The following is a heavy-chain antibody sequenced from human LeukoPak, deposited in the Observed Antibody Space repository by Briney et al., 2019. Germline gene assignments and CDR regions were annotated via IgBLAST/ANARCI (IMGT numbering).Heavy chain of an antibody. CDR2: VNGNGGRT. J-gene: IGHJ4*02. CDR3: AKSLYGGCDY. V-gene: IGHV3-23*01. D-gene: IGHD3-16*02. Sequence: PGGSLRLSCAASGFTFSSYTTSWVRQAPGKGMGWVSGVNGNGGRTSYADSVKGRFPVFRDNFKNTVYLQMNSLRVEDTAVYYCAKSLYGGCDYWGQGTVVTVSS. CDR1: GFTFSSYT.